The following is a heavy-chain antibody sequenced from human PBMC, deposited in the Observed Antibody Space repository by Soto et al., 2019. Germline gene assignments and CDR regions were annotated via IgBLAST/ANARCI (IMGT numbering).Heavy chain of an antibody. J-gene: IGHJ4*02. CDR1: GGTFSSYS. V-gene: IGHV1-69*01. Sequence: LVQSGAEAKKPGSSVKVSCKASGGTFSSYSINWLRQAPGQGLEWMGEIIPIFGTANYAQKFKGRVTITANETTSTAYMELSSLRSEDTAVYYCARDGGRHSGGIDYWGQGTLVTVSS. CDR2: IIPIFGTA. D-gene: IGHD1-26*01. CDR3: ARDGGRHSGGIDY.